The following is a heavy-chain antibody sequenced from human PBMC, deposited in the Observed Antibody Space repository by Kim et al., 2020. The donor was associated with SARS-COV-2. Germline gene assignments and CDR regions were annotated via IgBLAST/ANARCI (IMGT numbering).Heavy chain of an antibody. CDR3: ARGSVYYYDMDV. J-gene: IGHJ6*02. Sequence: SETLSLTCTVSGGSVNSGSHYWNWVRQPPGKGLEWIGYIYYSGTTTYNPSLKSRVTISIDTSNNQFSLRLTSVNAADTALYYCARGSVYYYDMDVWGQGTTVTVSS. D-gene: IGHD3-3*01. CDR1: GGSVNSGSHY. V-gene: IGHV4-61*01. CDR2: IYYSGTT.